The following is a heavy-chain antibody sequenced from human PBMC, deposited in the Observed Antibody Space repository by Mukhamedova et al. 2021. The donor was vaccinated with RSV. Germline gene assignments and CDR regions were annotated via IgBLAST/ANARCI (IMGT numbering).Heavy chain of an antibody. V-gene: IGHV3-30*09. CDR2: ISFDGSNK. CDR1: TFSTYA. J-gene: IGHJ6*01. D-gene: IGHD1-14*01. CDR3: ARGEPRGYSYYGM. Sequence: TFSTYAMHWVRQARQAPGKGLEWVAVISFDGSNKYYADSVKGRFAISRDNSKNTLYLQMNSLRAEDTVVYYCARGEPRGYSYYGM.